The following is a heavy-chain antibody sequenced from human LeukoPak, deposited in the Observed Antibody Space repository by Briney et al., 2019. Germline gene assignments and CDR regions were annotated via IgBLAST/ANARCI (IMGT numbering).Heavy chain of an antibody. CDR3: ARDFSRVSEY. D-gene: IGHD6-13*01. CDR2: ISSDSSYI. J-gene: IGHJ4*02. V-gene: IGHV3-21*01. Sequence: GGSLRLSCAASGFTFSSYSMNWVRQAPGNGLEWVSSISSDSSYIYYADSVKGRFTISRDNAKNSLYLQMNSLRAEDTALYYCARDFSRVSEYWGQGTLVTVSS. CDR1: GFTFSSYS.